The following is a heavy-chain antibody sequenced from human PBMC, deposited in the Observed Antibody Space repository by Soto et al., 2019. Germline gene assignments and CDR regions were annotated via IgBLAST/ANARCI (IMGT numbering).Heavy chain of an antibody. D-gene: IGHD3-3*02. CDR3: ARDRQYYHFWSGYQNEGPYGMDV. CDR1: GGTFSGYF. J-gene: IGHJ6*02. CDR2: INHSGGT. Sequence: QVQLQQWGAGLLKPSETLSITCAVYGGTFSGYFLTWIRQAPGKGLEWIGKINHSGGTNYNSSLKSRVTISVDTSKNQFSLILSSVTAADTAVYYCARDRQYYHFWSGYQNEGPYGMDVWGPGTTVTGSS. V-gene: IGHV4-34*02.